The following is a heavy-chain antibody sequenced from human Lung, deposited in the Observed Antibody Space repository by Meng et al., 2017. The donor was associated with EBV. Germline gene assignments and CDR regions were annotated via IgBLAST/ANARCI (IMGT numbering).Heavy chain of an antibody. V-gene: IGHV6-1*01. CDR2: TYYRSKWYN. J-gene: IGHJ4*02. Sequence: QVQLQQSGPGLLKPSQPLSLTCAISGDSVSSNSAAWNWIRQSPSRGLEWLGRTYYRSKWYNDYAVSVKSRITINPDTSKNQFSLQLNSVTPEDTAVYYCASSRPLAGNWNYHYWGQGTLVTVSS. CDR3: ASSRPLAGNWNYHY. CDR1: GDSVSSNSAA. D-gene: IGHD1-7*01.